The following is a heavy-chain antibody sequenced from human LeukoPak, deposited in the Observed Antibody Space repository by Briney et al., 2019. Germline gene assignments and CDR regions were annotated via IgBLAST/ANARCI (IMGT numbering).Heavy chain of an antibody. Sequence: ASVKVSCKASGGTFSTYGISWVRQAPGQGLEWMGGIIPIFGTTNYVQKFQGRVTITADESTSTAYMELSSQRSEDTAVYYCARAGRGGSFAGGDPWYFDSWGQGTLVTVSS. J-gene: IGHJ4*02. CDR2: IIPIFGTT. CDR3: ARAGRGGSFAGGDPWYFDS. CDR1: GGTFSTYG. V-gene: IGHV1-69*13. D-gene: IGHD2-15*01.